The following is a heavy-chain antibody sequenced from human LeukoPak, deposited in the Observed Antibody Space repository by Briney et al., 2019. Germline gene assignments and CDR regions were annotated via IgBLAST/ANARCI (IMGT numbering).Heavy chain of an antibody. Sequence: GGSLRLSCAASGFAFSIHGMSWGRQAPGKGLEWVSAISGSGGSTYYPDSVKGRFTISRDNSKNSLYLQMNSLRAEDTAVYYCAKGSMVRGVIITPRVGYFDYWGQGTLVTVSS. CDR3: AKGSMVRGVIITPRVGYFDY. CDR1: GFAFSIHG. CDR2: ISGSGGST. J-gene: IGHJ4*02. D-gene: IGHD3-10*01. V-gene: IGHV3-23*01.